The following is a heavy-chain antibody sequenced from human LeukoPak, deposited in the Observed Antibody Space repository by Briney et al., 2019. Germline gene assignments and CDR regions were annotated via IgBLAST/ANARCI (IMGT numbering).Heavy chain of an antibody. CDR1: GGSVSSYD. Sequence: SETLSLTCTVSGGSVSSYDLSWIRHPPGKGLEGIGYIYYSGSTNYSPSLKSRVTISVDTSKNQSSLKLSSVTAADTAVYYCARGWGYFDSWGQGTLVTVSS. J-gene: IGHJ4*02. CDR3: ARGWGYFDS. D-gene: IGHD7-27*01. CDR2: IYYSGST. V-gene: IGHV4-59*08.